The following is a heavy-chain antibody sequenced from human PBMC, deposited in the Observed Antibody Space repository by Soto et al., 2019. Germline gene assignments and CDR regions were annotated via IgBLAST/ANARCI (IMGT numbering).Heavy chain of an antibody. Sequence: GGSLRLSCAASGFTFSNYGMHWVRQTPGKGLEWVAVISYDGSHQFYTDSVKGRFTISRDNSKNTLYLQMNSLKTDDTAMYYCAKDPKCCTIGSHFLDNWFDSWGRGTLVTVSS. J-gene: IGHJ5*01. CDR1: GFTFSNYG. CDR2: ISYDGSHQ. D-gene: IGHD2-8*01. V-gene: IGHV3-30*18. CDR3: AKDPKCCTIGSHFLDNWFDS.